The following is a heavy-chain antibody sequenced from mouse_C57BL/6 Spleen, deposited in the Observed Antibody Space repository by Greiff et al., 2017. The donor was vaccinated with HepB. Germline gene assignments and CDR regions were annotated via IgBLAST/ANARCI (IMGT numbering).Heavy chain of an antibody. CDR1: GYTFTSYW. Sequence: QVQLQQPGAELVRPGSSVKLSCKASGYTFTSYWMDWVKQRPGQGLEWIGNIYPSDSETQYNQKFKNKAKLTVDKSSSTAYMQLSSLTSEYSAVYYCAREHYDYDGWFAYWGQGTLVTVSA. J-gene: IGHJ3*01. D-gene: IGHD2-4*01. V-gene: IGHV1-61*01. CDR2: IYPSDSET. CDR3: AREHYDYDGWFAY.